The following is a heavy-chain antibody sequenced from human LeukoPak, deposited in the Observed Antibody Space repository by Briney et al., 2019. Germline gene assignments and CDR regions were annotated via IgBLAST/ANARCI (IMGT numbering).Heavy chain of an antibody. Sequence: GGSLRLSCAASGFTFSSYAMNWVRQAPGKGLEWVSSISSSSSYIYYADSMKGRFTISRDNAKNSLYLQMNSLRAEDTAVYYCATPPLEGGFWGQGTLVTVSS. CDR3: ATPPLEGGF. J-gene: IGHJ4*02. CDR1: GFTFSSYA. CDR2: ISSSSSYI. D-gene: IGHD1-1*01. V-gene: IGHV3-21*01.